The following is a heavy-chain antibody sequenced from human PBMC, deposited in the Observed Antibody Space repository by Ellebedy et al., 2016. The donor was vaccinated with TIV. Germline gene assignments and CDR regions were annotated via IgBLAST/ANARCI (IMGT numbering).Heavy chain of an antibody. V-gene: IGHV3-48*02. CDR2: IRADTDGT. Sequence: GESLKISCVATGFGFRTSPLNWVRQIPGKGLEWIANIRADTDGTYYTDSVKGRFTISRDNARNSLYLQMNGLRDEDTAIYFRARDTWWAFEIWGQGTTVTVSS. J-gene: IGHJ3*02. CDR3: ARDTWWAFEI. D-gene: IGHD2-15*01. CDR1: GFGFRTSP.